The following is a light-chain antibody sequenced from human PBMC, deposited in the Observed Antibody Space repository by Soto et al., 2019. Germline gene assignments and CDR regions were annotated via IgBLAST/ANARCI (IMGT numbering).Light chain of an antibody. CDR3: QQYATSARLT. CDR2: GAS. V-gene: IGKV3-20*01. Sequence: EIVLTQSSGTLSWSLGERATLSCRASQSVSQYLAWYQQKPGQAPRLLIYGASSRANGIPDRFSGRGSGTDFTLTINGLEPEDFAVYYCQQYATSARLTFGPGTNVDI. J-gene: IGKJ3*01. CDR1: QSVSQY.